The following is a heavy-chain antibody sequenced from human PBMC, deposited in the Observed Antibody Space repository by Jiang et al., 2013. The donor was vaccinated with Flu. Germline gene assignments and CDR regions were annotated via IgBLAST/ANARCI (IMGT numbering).Heavy chain of an antibody. CDR2: IYTGGSV. J-gene: IGHJ1*01. V-gene: IGHV4-31*03. CDR1: GGSIWNTYY. D-gene: IGHD4-23*01. CDR3: AAYGGNSATEYLHH. Sequence: GSGLVKPSQTLSLTCTVSGGSIWNTYYWSWVRQLPGRGLEWIGYIYTGGSVYYAPSLRSRLSISTDASKNQFFLNVTSVTAADTAVYYCAAYGGNSATEYLHHWGQGTLVTVAS.